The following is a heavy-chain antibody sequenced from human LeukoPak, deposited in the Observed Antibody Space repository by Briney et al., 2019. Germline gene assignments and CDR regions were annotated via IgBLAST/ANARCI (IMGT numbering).Heavy chain of an antibody. CDR1: GYTFTTYV. CDR3: ARDKAPDTAMVL. D-gene: IGHD5-18*01. Sequence: ASVKVSCKASGYTFTTYVISWVRQAPGQGLEWMGWISAYNGNTNYAQKLQGRVTMTTDTSTSTAYMELRSLRSDDTAVYYCARDKAPDTAMVLWGQGTLVTVSS. CDR2: ISAYNGNT. J-gene: IGHJ4*02. V-gene: IGHV1-18*01.